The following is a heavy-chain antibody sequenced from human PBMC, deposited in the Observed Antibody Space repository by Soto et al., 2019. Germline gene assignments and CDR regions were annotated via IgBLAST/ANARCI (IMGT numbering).Heavy chain of an antibody. CDR2: IYTGDST. J-gene: IGHJ4*02. D-gene: IGHD1-26*01. CDR3: AKSKELGVSAPDH. V-gene: IGHV3-66*01. Sequence: GGSLRLSCAASGFTFSNSAMNWVRQAPGKGLEWVSVIYTGDSTYYADSVKDRFTISRDSSKNTLYLQMNSLRVEDTAVYYCAKSKELGVSAPDHWGQGTLVTVSS. CDR1: GFTFSNSA.